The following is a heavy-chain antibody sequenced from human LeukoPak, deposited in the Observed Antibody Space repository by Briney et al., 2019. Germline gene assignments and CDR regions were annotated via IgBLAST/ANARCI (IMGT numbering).Heavy chain of an antibody. CDR1: GFTFRSYG. J-gene: IGHJ4*02. Sequence: GRSLRLSXAASGFTFRSYGMHWVRQAPGKGLEWVAVIWYDGSNKYYADSVKGRFTISRDNSKNTLYLQMNSLRAEDTAVYYCAKDLYGEDYWGQGTLVTVSS. CDR2: IWYDGSNK. CDR3: AKDLYGEDY. V-gene: IGHV3-33*06. D-gene: IGHD3-10*01.